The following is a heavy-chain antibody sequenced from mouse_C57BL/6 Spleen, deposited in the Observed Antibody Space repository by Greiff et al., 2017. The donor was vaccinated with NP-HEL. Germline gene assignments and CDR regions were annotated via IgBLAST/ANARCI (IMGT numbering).Heavy chain of an antibody. D-gene: IGHD1-1*01. CDR3: AMTAVADEFDY. CDR2: IYPGDGDT. Sequence: QVQLQQSGPELVKPGASVKISCKASGYAFTSSWMNWVKQRPGKGLEWIGRIYPGDGDTNYNRKFKGKATLTVDKSSSTAYMQLSSLTSEDSAVYYCAMTAVADEFDYWGQGTTLTVSS. J-gene: IGHJ2*01. CDR1: GYAFTSSW. V-gene: IGHV1-82*01.